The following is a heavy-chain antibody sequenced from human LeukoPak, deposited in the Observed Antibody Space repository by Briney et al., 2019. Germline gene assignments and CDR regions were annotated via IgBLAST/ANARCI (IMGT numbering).Heavy chain of an antibody. Sequence: ASVKVSCKASGYTFTSSGISWVRQAPGQGLEWMGWISAYNGNTNYAQKLQGRVTMTTDTSTTTAYMELRSLRSDDTAVYYCARDPPYYDSSGYYAFWGQGTLVTVSS. CDR3: ARDPPYYDSSGYYAF. J-gene: IGHJ4*02. D-gene: IGHD3-22*01. CDR2: ISAYNGNT. CDR1: GYTFTSSG. V-gene: IGHV1-18*01.